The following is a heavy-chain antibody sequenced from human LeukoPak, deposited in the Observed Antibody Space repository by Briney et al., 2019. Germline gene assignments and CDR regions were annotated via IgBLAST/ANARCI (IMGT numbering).Heavy chain of an antibody. CDR2: INWNSGTI. CDR1: GFTFDDYA. V-gene: IGHV3-9*01. CDR3: AKDISVGGVITYSFDY. J-gene: IGHJ4*02. D-gene: IGHD3-16*02. Sequence: SLRLSCVASGFTFDDYAMHWVRQAPGKGLEWVSGINWNSGTIGYADSVKGRFTISRDNGKNSLYLQMNSLRAEDTALYYCAKDISVGGVITYSFDYWGQGTLVTVSS.